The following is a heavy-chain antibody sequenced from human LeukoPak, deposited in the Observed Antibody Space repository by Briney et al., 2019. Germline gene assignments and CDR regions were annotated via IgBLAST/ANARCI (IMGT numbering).Heavy chain of an antibody. Sequence: PSETLSLTCTVSGGSISSYYWSWIRQPPGKGLEWIGYIYYGGSTNYNPSLKSRVTISVDTSKNQFSLKLSSVTAADTAVYYCARVGRDIGYCSSTSCYNWFDPWGQGTLVTVSS. D-gene: IGHD2-2*01. CDR3: ARVGRDIGYCSSTSCYNWFDP. V-gene: IGHV4-59*01. CDR1: GGSISSYY. J-gene: IGHJ5*02. CDR2: IYYGGST.